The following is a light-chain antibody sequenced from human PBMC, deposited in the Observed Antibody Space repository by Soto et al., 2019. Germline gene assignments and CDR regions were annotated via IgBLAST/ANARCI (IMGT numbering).Light chain of an antibody. CDR3: CPYAGSSSPDV. Sequence: QSVLPQPASASGSPGQSITISCTGNSSDVGSYPLVSWYQQHPGEAPKLLIFEVFRRPSGVSNRFSGSKSGNTASLTISGLQAEDEAEYYCCPYAGSSSPDVFGTGTKVTVL. J-gene: IGLJ1*01. CDR1: SSDVGSYPL. V-gene: IGLV2-23*02. CDR2: EVF.